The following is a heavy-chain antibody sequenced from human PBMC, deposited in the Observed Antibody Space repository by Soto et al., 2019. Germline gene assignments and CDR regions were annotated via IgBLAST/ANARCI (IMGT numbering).Heavy chain of an antibody. CDR2: INHSGST. J-gene: IGHJ6*04. CDR1: GGSFSGYY. D-gene: IGHD6-13*01. CDR3: ARASSYSRAMDV. Sequence: SETLSLTCAVYGGSFSGYYWSWIRQPPGKGLEWIGEINHSGSTNYNPSLKSRVTISVDTSKNQFSLKLSSVTAADTAVYYCARASSYSRAMDVWGKGTAVTVSS. V-gene: IGHV4-34*01.